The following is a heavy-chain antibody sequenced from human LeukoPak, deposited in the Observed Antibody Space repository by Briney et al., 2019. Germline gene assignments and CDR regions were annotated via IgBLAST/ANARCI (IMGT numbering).Heavy chain of an antibody. CDR3: ARDRSPYGSGSYYFDY. CDR2: ISSSSSTI. J-gene: IGHJ4*02. CDR1: GFTFSPYS. Sequence: GGSLRLSCAASGFTFSPYSMNWVRQAPGKGLEWVSYISSSSSTIYYADSVKGRFTVSRDNAKNSLYLQMNSLRAEDTAVYYCARDRSPYGSGSYYFDYWGQGTLVTVSS. D-gene: IGHD3-10*01. V-gene: IGHV3-48*01.